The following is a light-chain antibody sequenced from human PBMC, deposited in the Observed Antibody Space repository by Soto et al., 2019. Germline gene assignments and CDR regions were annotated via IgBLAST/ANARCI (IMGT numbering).Light chain of an antibody. Sequence: QSALTQPRSMSGSPGQSVTISCTGTSSDVGGYNYVSWYQQHPGKAPKLMIYDVSKRPSGVPDRFSGSKSGNTASLTISGLQAEDEADYYCCSYAGSYTFGFGGGTKLTVL. V-gene: IGLV2-11*01. CDR3: CSYAGSYTFG. J-gene: IGLJ2*01. CDR1: SSDVGGYNY. CDR2: DVS.